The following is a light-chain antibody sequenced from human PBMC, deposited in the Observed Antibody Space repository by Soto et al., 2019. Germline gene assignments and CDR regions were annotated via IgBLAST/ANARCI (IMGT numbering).Light chain of an antibody. CDR3: QQHLGRHT. V-gene: IGKV3-11*01. J-gene: IGKJ1*01. Sequence: EIVLTQSPATLPVSPGERATLSCRASQSVNAYLAWYQQKPGQAPRLLIYDASVRATGIPARFSGSGSGTDFTLTISSLEPEDSAVYYCQQHLGRHTFGQGTKVDI. CDR1: QSVNAY. CDR2: DAS.